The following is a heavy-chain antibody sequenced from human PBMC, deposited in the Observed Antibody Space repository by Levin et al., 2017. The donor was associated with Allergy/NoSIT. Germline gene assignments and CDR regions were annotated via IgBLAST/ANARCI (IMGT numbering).Heavy chain of an antibody. CDR1: GDSLSSGSYY. J-gene: IGHJ4*02. V-gene: IGHV4-39*01. CDR2: IYHSGIT. Sequence: PSETLSLTCTVSGDSLSSGSYYWGWIRQPPGTELEWIGSIYHSGITSYNASLKSRVTISVDTSKNQFSLKLNSVSAADSAVYYCTRLPLDFSIDYWGQGTLVTVSS. CDR3: TRLPLDFSIDY. D-gene: IGHD3-9*01.